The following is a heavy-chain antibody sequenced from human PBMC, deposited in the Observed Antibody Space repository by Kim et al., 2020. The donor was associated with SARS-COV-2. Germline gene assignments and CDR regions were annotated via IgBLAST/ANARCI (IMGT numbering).Heavy chain of an antibody. D-gene: IGHD1-26*01. Sequence: STYYNPSPKSRVPISVDTAKNQFSLKLSSVTAADTAVYYCASNGWELLGYWGQGTLVTVSS. CDR3: ASNGWELLGY. J-gene: IGHJ4*02. V-gene: IGHV4-39*01. CDR2: ST.